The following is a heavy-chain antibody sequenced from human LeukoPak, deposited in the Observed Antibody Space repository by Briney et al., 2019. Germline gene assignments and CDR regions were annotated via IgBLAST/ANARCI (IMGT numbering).Heavy chain of an antibody. CDR3: APSPAMVTGGFDY. V-gene: IGHV3-23*01. D-gene: IGHD5-18*01. J-gene: IGHJ4*02. CDR1: GFTFNSYA. CDR2: ISGSGGST. Sequence: GGALRLSCAASGFTFNSYAMSWVRQAPGEGLDGVSDISGSGGSTYYADSLKGRFTISRDNSKNTLYLQMNSLRAEDTAVYYCAPSPAMVTGGFDYWGQGTLVTVSS.